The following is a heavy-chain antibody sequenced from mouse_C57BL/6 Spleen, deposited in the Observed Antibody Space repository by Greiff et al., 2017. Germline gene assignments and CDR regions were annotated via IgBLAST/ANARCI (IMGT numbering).Heavy chain of an antibody. V-gene: IGHV1-52*01. CDR2: IDPSDSET. CDR3: ARASYYFDY. CDR1: GYTFTSYW. J-gene: IGHJ2*01. Sequence: VQLQQPGAELVRPGSSVKLSCKASGYTFTSYWMHWVKQRPIQGLEWIGNIDPSDSETHYNQQFKDKATLPVDKSSSTAYMQLSILTSEDSAVYYCARASYYFDYWGQGTTLTVSS. D-gene: IGHD6-1*01.